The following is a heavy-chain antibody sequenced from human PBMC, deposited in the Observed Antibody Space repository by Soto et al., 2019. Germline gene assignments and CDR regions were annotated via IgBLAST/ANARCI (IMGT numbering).Heavy chain of an antibody. CDR2: LHESGST. J-gene: IGHJ4*02. D-gene: IGHD1-1*01. CDR1: SGSISSSKW. CDR3: AREGRDSYNLGY. Sequence: QVQLQESGPGLVKPSGTLSLTCVVSSGSISSSKWWSWVRQPPGKGLEWIGELHESGSTNYNPSLKSRVTISLDKSKNQCSLNLNSVTAADTAVYYCAREGRDSYNLGYWGQGTLVTVSS. V-gene: IGHV4-4*02.